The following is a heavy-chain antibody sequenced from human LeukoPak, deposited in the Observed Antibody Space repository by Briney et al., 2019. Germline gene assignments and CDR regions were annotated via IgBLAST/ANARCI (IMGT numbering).Heavy chain of an antibody. CDR3: AKDLTYGDGRWEFAS. V-gene: IGHV3-23*01. D-gene: IGHD4-17*01. CDR1: GFTFSGFA. J-gene: IGHJ5*01. CDR2: ILANGFTQ. Sequence: VGSLRLSCAASGFTFSGFAMAWVRQIPGKGLEWISGILANGFTQYYADSVRGRFTISRDNSRDTLFLEMSSLRGDDTAIYFCAKDLTYGDGRWEFASWGQGTLVTVA.